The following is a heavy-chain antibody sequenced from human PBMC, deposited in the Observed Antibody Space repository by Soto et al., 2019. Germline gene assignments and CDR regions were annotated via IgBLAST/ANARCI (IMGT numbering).Heavy chain of an antibody. V-gene: IGHV5-10-1*01. Sequence: GESLKISCKGSGYSFTSYWISWVRQMPVKGLEWMGRIDPSDSYTTYSPSFQGHVTISADKSISTAYLQWSSLKASDTAMYYCARLEFWSGYRHSGVGYYGMDVWAPGTTVTVSS. J-gene: IGHJ6*02. CDR2: IDPSDSYT. CDR1: GYSFTSYW. CDR3: ARLEFWSGYRHSGVGYYGMDV. D-gene: IGHD3-3*01.